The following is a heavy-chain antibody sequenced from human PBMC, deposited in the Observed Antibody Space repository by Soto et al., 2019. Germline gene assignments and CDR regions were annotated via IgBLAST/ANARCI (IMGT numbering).Heavy chain of an antibody. V-gene: IGHV4-59*08. CDR2: IYYSGST. J-gene: IGHJ4*02. CDR1: GGSISSYY. Sequence: SETLSLTCTVSGGSISSYYWSWIRQPPGKGLEWIGYIYYSGSTNYNPSLKSRVTISVDTSKNQFSLKLSSVTAADTAVYYCARSAYCGGDCYDYWGQGTLVTLSS. D-gene: IGHD2-21*02. CDR3: ARSAYCGGDCYDY.